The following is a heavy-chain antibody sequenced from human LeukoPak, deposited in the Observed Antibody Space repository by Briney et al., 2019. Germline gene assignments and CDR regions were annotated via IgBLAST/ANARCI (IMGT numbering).Heavy chain of an antibody. Sequence: ASVKVSCKASGYTFANFGITWVRQAPGQGLEWMGWISVYDGNTNYAQNLQGRVTLTTDTSTSTAYMELRSLRSDDTALYYCARTCSSSSCYMVHWGQGTLVTVSS. CDR1: GYTFANFG. CDR3: ARTCSSSSCYMVH. CDR2: ISVYDGNT. J-gene: IGHJ1*01. D-gene: IGHD2-2*02. V-gene: IGHV1-18*01.